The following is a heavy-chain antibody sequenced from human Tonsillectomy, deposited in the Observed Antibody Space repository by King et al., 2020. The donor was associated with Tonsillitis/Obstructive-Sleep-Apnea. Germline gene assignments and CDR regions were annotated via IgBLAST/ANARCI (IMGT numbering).Heavy chain of an antibody. D-gene: IGHD4-11*01. CDR2: ISCDGSNK. V-gene: IGHV3-30*18. CDR3: AKDLATVTAYSYAMDV. Sequence: VQLVESGGGVVQPGRSLRLSCAASGFTFSSYGMHWVRQAPGKGLEWVAVISCDGSNKYYADSVKGRFTISRDNSKNTLYLQMNSLRGEDTAVYYCAKDLATVTAYSYAMDVWGQGTTVTVSS. CDR1: GFTFSSYG. J-gene: IGHJ6*02.